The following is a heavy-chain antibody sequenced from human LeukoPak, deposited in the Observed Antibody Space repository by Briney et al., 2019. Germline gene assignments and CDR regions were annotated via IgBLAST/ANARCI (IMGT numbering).Heavy chain of an antibody. CDR3: ATVFRGAAAGTGVLDP. J-gene: IGHJ5*02. Sequence: ASVKVSCKVSGYTLTELSMHWVRQAPGKGLEWMGGFDPEDGETIYAQKFQGRVTMTEDTSTDTAYMELSSLRSEDTAVYYCATVFRGAAAGTGVLDPWGQGTLVTVSS. CDR2: FDPEDGET. D-gene: IGHD6-13*01. CDR1: GYTLTELS. V-gene: IGHV1-24*01.